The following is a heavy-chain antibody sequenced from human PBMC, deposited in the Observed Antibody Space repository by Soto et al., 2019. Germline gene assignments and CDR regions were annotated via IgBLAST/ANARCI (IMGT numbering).Heavy chain of an antibody. V-gene: IGHV1-2*02. Sequence: ASVKVSCKASGYTFTGYYMHWVRQAPGQGLEWMGWINPNSGGTNYAQKFQGRVTMTRDTSISTAYMELSRLRSDDTAVYYCARWMSRDPIFKGEYWGQGTLVTVSS. CDR1: GYTFTGYY. D-gene: IGHD2-2*01. CDR2: INPNSGGT. CDR3: ARWMSRDPIFKGEY. J-gene: IGHJ4*02.